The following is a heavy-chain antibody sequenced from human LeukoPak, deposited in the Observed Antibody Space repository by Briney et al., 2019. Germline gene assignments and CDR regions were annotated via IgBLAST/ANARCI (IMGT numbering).Heavy chain of an antibody. V-gene: IGHV1-69*04. CDR1: GGTFSSYA. D-gene: IGHD6-19*01. J-gene: IGHJ4*02. CDR2: IIPILGIA. CDR3: ARGGIAVAGLLDY. Sequence: SVKVSCKASGGTFSSYAISWVRQAPGQGLEWMGRIIPILGIANYAQKFQGRVTITADKSTSTAYMELSSLRSEDTAVYYCARGGIAVAGLLDYWGQGTPVTVSS.